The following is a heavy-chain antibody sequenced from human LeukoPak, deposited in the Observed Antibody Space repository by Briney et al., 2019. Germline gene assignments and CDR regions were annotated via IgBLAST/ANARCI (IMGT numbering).Heavy chain of an antibody. Sequence: SETLSLTCTVSGGSISSGDYYWSWIRQPPGKGLEWIGYIYYSGSTNYNPSLKSRVTISVDTSKNQFSLKLSSVTAADTAVYYCARHGRNSSWHSGFYWGQGTLVTVSP. CDR1: GGSISSGDYY. V-gene: IGHV4-30-4*01. CDR3: ARHGRNSSWHSGFY. CDR2: IYYSGST. D-gene: IGHD6-13*01. J-gene: IGHJ4*02.